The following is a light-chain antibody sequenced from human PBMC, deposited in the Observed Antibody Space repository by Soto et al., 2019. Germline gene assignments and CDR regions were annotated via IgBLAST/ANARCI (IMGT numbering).Light chain of an antibody. V-gene: IGLV2-14*01. CDR2: EVS. CDR3: SSYTSSRTYV. J-gene: IGLJ1*01. CDR1: SSDVGGYKY. Sequence: QSALTQPASVSGSPGQSITISCTGTSSDVGGYKYVSWNQQHPGKAPKLIIYEVSNRPSGVSDRFSGSKSGNTASLTISGLQTEDEADYYCSSYTSSRTYVFGTGTKLTVL.